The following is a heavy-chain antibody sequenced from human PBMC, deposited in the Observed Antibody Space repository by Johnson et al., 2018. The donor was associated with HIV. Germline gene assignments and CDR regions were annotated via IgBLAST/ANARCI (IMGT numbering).Heavy chain of an antibody. CDR3: ARDSAYSSGWYSGAFDI. V-gene: IGHV3-74*01. CDR2: TNSDGSST. D-gene: IGHD6-19*01. J-gene: IGHJ3*02. Sequence: MLLVESGGGLVQPGGSLRLSCAASGLIFSRSWMHWVRQAPGKGLVWVSRTNSDGSSTNYADSVKGRFPISRDKAKNTLHLQMNSLRAEDTAVYYCARDSAYSSGWYSGAFDIWGQGTMVTVSS. CDR1: GLIFSRSW.